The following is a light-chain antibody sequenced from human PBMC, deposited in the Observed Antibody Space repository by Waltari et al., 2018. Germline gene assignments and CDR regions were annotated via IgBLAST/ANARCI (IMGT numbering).Light chain of an antibody. Sequence: DIQMMQSPPSLSASIGDRVIITCRASQSGGNSLNWYQQRPGKAPNLLISSAVDLHDGVPSKFSGSGSATVFTLTISNLQPEDFGTYYCQQTFIAPRTFGQGTRVE. CDR2: SAV. CDR1: QSGGNS. V-gene: IGKV1-39*01. J-gene: IGKJ1*01. CDR3: QQTFIAPRT.